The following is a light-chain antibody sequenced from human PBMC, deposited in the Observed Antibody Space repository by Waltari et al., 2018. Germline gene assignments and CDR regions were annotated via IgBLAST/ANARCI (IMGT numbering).Light chain of an antibody. CDR2: GSS. CDR1: QSVGYTY. Sequence: EIVLKQSPGTLSLSPGERATLSCRASQSVGYTYLAWYQQKPGQAPRLLIYGSSRRATGIPDRFTGSGFGTDFTLTISRLEPEDFAVYYCHHSGSSPYTFGQGTKLEIK. CDR3: HHSGSSPYT. J-gene: IGKJ2*01. V-gene: IGKV3-20*01.